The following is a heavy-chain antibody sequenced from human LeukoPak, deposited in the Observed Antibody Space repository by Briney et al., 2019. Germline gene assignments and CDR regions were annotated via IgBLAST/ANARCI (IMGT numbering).Heavy chain of an antibody. CDR2: INTDGSTT. CDR3: VRSSIGMVDY. CDR1: GFAFSNSW. D-gene: IGHD3-3*01. Sequence: PGGSLRLSCAASGFAFSNSWMHWDRQAPGKGLVWVSRINTDGSTTTYADSVKGRFTISRDNAKNTLYLEMNSLRAEDTAVYYFVRSSIGMVDYWGQGSLVTVSS. J-gene: IGHJ4*02. V-gene: IGHV3-74*01.